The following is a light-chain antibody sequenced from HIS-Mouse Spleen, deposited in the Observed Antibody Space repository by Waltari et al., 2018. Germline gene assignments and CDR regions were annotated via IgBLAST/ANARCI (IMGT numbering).Light chain of an antibody. CDR1: SSDVGTDNL. CDR2: EGS. Sequence: QSALTQPASVSGSPGQSITIYCTGTSSDVGTDNLVTWYQQHPGKAPKLMIYEGSKRPSGVSNRFSGSKSGNTASLTISGLQAEDEADYYCCSYAGSSTYVFGTGTKVTVL. V-gene: IGLV2-23*01. J-gene: IGLJ1*01. CDR3: CSYAGSSTYV.